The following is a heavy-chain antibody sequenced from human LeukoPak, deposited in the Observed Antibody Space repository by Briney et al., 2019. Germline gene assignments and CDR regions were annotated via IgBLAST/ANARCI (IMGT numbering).Heavy chain of an antibody. CDR3: ARGEFRPNYYDSSGWNY. V-gene: IGHV3-66*01. CDR2: IYTSGST. J-gene: IGHJ4*02. Sequence: GGSLRLSCAASGFTVSSNYMSWVRQAPGKGLEWVSVIYTSGSTYYEDSVKGRFTISRDNSQNTLDLQMNSLRAEDTAVYYCARGEFRPNYYDSSGWNYWGQGTLVTVSS. CDR1: GFTVSSNY. D-gene: IGHD3-22*01.